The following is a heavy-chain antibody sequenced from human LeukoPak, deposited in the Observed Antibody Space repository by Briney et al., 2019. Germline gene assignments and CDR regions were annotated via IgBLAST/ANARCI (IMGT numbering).Heavy chain of an antibody. CDR1: GGSISSYY. V-gene: IGHV4-59*12. J-gene: IGHJ4*02. D-gene: IGHD3-16*01. Sequence: SETLSLTCTVSGGSISSYYWSWIRQPPGKGLEWIGYIYYSGSTNYNLSLKSRVTISVDTSKNQFSLKLSSVTAADTAVYYCARAGRLWGVDYWGQGTLVTVSS. CDR3: ARAGRLWGVDY. CDR2: IYYSGST.